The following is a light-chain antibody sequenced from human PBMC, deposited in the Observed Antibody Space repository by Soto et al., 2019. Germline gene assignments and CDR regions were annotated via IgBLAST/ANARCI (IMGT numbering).Light chain of an antibody. J-gene: IGKJ1*01. CDR3: LCYITYPWT. V-gene: IGKV1-16*01. CDR1: QDIGIY. Sequence: IQLNQSPTSLSASVGDRVPITCRASQDIGIYFAWYQQKPGNAPNLLIYAASSLQRGVPSRFSGSGSGTEFSLTICSLQPEDFATYYSLCYITYPWTFGQGTKWIS. CDR2: AAS.